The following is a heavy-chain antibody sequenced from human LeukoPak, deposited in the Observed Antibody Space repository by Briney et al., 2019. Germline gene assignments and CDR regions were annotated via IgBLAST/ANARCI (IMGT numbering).Heavy chain of an antibody. J-gene: IGHJ4*02. CDR3: ARDQDSSGYYHVVDS. Sequence: GGSLRLSCADSGFTFSSYAMSWVRQAPGKGLEWVSLISTSGRTHYADSVQGRFTISRDNSKNTLSLHMNSLRAEDTAVYYCARDQDSSGYYHVVDSWGQGALVTVSS. D-gene: IGHD3-22*01. CDR2: ISTSGRT. V-gene: IGHV3-23*01. CDR1: GFTFSSYA.